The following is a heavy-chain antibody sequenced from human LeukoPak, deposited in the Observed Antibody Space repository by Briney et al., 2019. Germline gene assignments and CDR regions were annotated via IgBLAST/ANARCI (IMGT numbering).Heavy chain of an antibody. CDR2: IKEDGSEK. Sequence: GGSLRLSCAGSGFTLSNYWMTWVRQAPGKGLEWVANIKEDGSEKYYVDSVKGRFTISRDNAKNSLYLQMNSLRAEDTAVYYCARGADTGSYGSLVYFDYWGQGTLVTVSS. J-gene: IGHJ4*02. V-gene: IGHV3-7*05. CDR3: ARGADTGSYGSLVYFDY. D-gene: IGHD3-16*01. CDR1: GFTLSNYW.